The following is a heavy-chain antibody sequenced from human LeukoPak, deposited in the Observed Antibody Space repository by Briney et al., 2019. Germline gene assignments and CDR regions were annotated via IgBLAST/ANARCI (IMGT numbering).Heavy chain of an antibody. CDR2: INEDGSGE. D-gene: IGHD3-10*01. Sequence: GGSLRLSCEASGFSFRSYWMSWVRQAPGKGLEWVANINEDGSGEYYVDSVKGRFTISRDNAKNSLYLQMNGLRTEDTALYHCAKGQGSAGSYYADYWGQGTLVTVSS. CDR1: GFSFRSYW. V-gene: IGHV3-7*02. CDR3: AKGQGSAGSYYADY. J-gene: IGHJ4*02.